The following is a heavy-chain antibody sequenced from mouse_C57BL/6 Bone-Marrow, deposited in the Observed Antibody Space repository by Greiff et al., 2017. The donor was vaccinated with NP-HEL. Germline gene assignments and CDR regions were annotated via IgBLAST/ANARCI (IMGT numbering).Heavy chain of an antibody. Sequence: EVMLVESGGDLVKPGGSLKLSCAASGFTFSSYGMSWVRQTPDKRLEWVATISSGGSYTYYPDSVKGRFTISRDNAKNTLYLQMSSLKSEDTAMCYCARHKGGSNGFAYWGQGTLVTVSA. CDR2: ISSGGSYT. CDR3: ARHKGGSNGFAY. CDR1: GFTFSSYG. J-gene: IGHJ3*01. D-gene: IGHD1-1*01. V-gene: IGHV5-6*01.